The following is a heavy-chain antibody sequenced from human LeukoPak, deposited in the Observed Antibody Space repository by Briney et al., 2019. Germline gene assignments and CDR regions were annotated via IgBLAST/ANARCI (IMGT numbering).Heavy chain of an antibody. V-gene: IGHV4-39*01. CDR1: GGSISSSSYY. D-gene: IGHD3-10*01. CDR3: ARLPRFTYYYGSGRSSYYFDY. CDR2: IYYSGST. Sequence: TSETLSLTCTVSGGSISSSSYYWGWIRQPPGKGLEWIGSIYYSGSTYYNPSLKSRVTISVDTSKNQFSLKLSSVTAADTAVYYCARLPRFTYYYGSGRSSYYFDYWGQGTLVTVSS. J-gene: IGHJ4*02.